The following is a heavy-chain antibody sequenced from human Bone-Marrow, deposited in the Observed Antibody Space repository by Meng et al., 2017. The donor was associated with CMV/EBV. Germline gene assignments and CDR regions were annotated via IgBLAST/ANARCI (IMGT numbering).Heavy chain of an antibody. D-gene: IGHD1-1*01. V-gene: IGHV1-69*05. Sequence: SVKVSCKASGGTFSSYAISWVRQAPGQGLEWMGGIIPIFGTANYAQKFQDRVTITTDESTSTAYMELSSLRSEDTAVYYCARWNWNQQSFDYWGQGTLVTVSS. CDR1: GGTFSSYA. J-gene: IGHJ4*02. CDR3: ARWNWNQQSFDY. CDR2: IIPIFGTA.